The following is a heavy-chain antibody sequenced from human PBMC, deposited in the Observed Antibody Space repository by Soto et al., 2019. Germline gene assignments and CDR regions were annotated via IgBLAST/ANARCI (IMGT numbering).Heavy chain of an antibody. CDR1: GFTFDDYA. CDR3: AKSGRYCSGGSCLFDY. CDR2: TRWNSGSI. D-gene: IGHD2-15*01. J-gene: IGHJ4*02. V-gene: IGHV3-9*01. Sequence: EVQLVESGGGLVQPGRSLRLSCAASGFTFDDYAMHWVRQAPGKGLEWVSGTRWNSGSIGYADSVKGRFTISRDNAKNSLDLQMSSLRAEDTALYYCAKSGRYCSGGSCLFDYWGQGTLVTVSS.